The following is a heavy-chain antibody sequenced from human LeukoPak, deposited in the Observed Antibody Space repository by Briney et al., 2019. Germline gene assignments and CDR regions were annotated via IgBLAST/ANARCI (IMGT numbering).Heavy chain of an antibody. V-gene: IGHV3-30*18. D-gene: IGHD6-13*01. CDR3: AKDPRYSPRRDYYYYYGMDV. CDR2: ISYDGSNK. Sequence: GGSLRLSCVASGFTLNSHWMNWVRQAPGKGLEWVAVISYDGSNKYYADSVKGRFTISRDNSKNTLYLQMNSLRAEDTAVYYCAKDPRYSPRRDYYYYYGMDVWGQGTTVTVSS. J-gene: IGHJ6*02. CDR1: GFTLNSHW.